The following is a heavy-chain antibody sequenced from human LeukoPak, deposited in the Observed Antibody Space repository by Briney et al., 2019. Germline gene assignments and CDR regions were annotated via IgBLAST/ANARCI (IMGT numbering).Heavy chain of an antibody. D-gene: IGHD1-26*01. CDR3: ARYTGSPLVYFDY. Sequence: SETLSLICTVSGGSLTSTSYYWGWIRQPPGKGLEWIGSIYYSGNTYSNPSLKSRVSMSVDTSKNQFSLRLSSVTAADTAVYYCARYTGSPLVYFDYWGQGTLVTVSS. J-gene: IGHJ4*02. V-gene: IGHV4-39*01. CDR1: GGSLTSTSYY. CDR2: IYYSGNT.